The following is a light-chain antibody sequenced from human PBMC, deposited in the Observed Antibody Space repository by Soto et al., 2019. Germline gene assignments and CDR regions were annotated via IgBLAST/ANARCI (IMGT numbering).Light chain of an antibody. Sequence: QAVVTQPPSVAGAPGQRVTISCTGSSSNIGSGYDVHWYQQLPGTAPKLLIYGNSNRPSGVPDRFSGSKSGTSASLAITGLQAEEEADYYCQSYDSSLSGVVFVTGTTVTV. CDR3: QSYDSSLSGVV. V-gene: IGLV1-40*01. CDR2: GNS. J-gene: IGLJ1*01. CDR1: SSNIGSGYD.